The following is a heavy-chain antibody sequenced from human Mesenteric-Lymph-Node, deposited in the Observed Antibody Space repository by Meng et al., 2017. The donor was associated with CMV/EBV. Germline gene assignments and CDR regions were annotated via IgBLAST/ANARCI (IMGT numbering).Heavy chain of an antibody. CDR2: IIPILGIA. V-gene: IGHV1-69*02. CDR1: GGTFSSYT. Sequence: SVKVSCKASGGTFSSYTISWVRQAPGQGLEWMGRIIPILGIANYAQKFQGRVTITADESTSTAYMELSSLRSEDTAVYYCASSPNWRTPYYFDYWGQGTLVTVSS. D-gene: IGHD1-20*01. J-gene: IGHJ4*02. CDR3: ASSPNWRTPYYFDY.